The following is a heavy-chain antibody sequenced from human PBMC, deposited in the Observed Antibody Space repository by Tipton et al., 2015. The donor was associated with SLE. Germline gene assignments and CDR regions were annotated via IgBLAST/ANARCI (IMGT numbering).Heavy chain of an antibody. D-gene: IGHD6-19*01. J-gene: IGHJ4*02. CDR2: IRYDGSNK. CDR1: GFTFSSYG. V-gene: IGHV3-30*02. CDR3: AKGQWLVGEYFDY. Sequence: SLRLSCAGSGFTFSSYGMHWVRQAPGKGLEWVAFIRYDGSNKYYADSVKGRFTISRDNSKNTLYLQMNSLRAEDTAVYYCAKGQWLVGEYFDYWGQGTLVTVSS.